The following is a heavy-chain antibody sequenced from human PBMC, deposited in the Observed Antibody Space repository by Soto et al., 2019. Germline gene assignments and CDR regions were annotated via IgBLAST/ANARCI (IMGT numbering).Heavy chain of an antibody. CDR3: ARDIAAAGLDDRFDP. CDR2: IYTRGTT. J-gene: IGHJ5*02. Sequence: QVQLQESGPGLVKPSETLSLTCTVSGGSISGYYWSWIRQPAGKGLEWIGRIYTRGTTHYSPSLKSRVTMSVDTSKNQFSLKLTSVTAADTAVYYCARDIAAAGLDDRFDPWGQGTLVTVSS. V-gene: IGHV4-4*07. CDR1: GGSISGYY. D-gene: IGHD6-13*01.